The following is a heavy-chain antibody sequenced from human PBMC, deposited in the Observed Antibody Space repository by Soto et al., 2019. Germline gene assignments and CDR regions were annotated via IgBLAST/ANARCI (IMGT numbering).Heavy chain of an antibody. V-gene: IGHV3-23*01. CDR1: GFTFSSYA. J-gene: IGHJ6*02. Sequence: QTVGSLRLSCAASGFTFSSYAMSWVRQAPGKGLEWVSAISGSGGSTYYADSVKGRFTISRDNSKNTLYLQMNSLRAEDTAVYYCAKDMVGITVTTNGMDVWGQGTTVTVSS. D-gene: IGHD4-4*01. CDR2: ISGSGGST. CDR3: AKDMVGITVTTNGMDV.